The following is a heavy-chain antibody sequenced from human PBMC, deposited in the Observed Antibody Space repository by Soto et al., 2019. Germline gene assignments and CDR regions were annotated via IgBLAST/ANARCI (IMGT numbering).Heavy chain of an antibody. CDR2: IWYDGSNK. Sequence: KGLEWVAVIWYDGSNKYYADTVKGRFPISRDNSKNTLYLQMNSLRAEDRAVYYCAIFFFFQAEDGIRDVRSVSAFLLNRSSDL. CDR3: AIFFFFQAEDGIRDVRSVSAFLLNRSSDL. D-gene: IGHD3-10*02. V-gene: IGHV3-33*01. J-gene: IGHJ2*01.